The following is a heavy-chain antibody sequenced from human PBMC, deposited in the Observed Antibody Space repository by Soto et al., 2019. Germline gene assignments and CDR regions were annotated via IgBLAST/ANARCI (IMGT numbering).Heavy chain of an antibody. J-gene: IGHJ4*02. Sequence: QVQLVQSGAEVKKPGASVKVSCRAYGYTFTAYYLYWLRQTPGQGLEWLGGINPDTGGADIAPKFQGKITMTRATSINTAYMQLPRLTSDDTAVYYCARDPIGGGAPYYFDYWGQGTLVTVSS. V-gene: IGHV1-2*02. CDR2: INPDTGGA. D-gene: IGHD3-16*01. CDR3: ARDPIGGGAPYYFDY. CDR1: GYTFTAYY.